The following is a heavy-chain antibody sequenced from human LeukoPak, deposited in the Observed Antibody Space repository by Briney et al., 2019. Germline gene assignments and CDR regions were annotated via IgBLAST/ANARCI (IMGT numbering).Heavy chain of an antibody. CDR3: ARVDLGHDY. CDR1: GYTLTELS. Sequence: GASVKVSCKVSGYTLTELSMHWVRQAPGQGLEWMGWISAYNGNTNYAQKLQGRVTMTTDTSTSTAYMELRSLRSDDTAVYYCARVDLGHDYWGQGTLVTVSS. J-gene: IGHJ4*02. D-gene: IGHD3-16*01. CDR2: ISAYNGNT. V-gene: IGHV1-18*01.